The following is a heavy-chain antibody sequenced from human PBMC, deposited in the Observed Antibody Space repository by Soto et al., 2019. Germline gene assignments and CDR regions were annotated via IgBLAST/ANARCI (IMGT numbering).Heavy chain of an antibody. J-gene: IGHJ4*02. V-gene: IGHV3-48*02. CDR3: ARFFGSGFDY. Sequence: EVQLVESGGGLVQPGGSLRLSCVASGFTFSTDSMNWVRQAPGKGLEWVAHISTSGATRYYADSVKGRFTISRDNAKTSLYLKMDSRRNEDTPVYYCARFFGSGFDYWGQGTLVTVSS. CDR1: GFTFSTDS. CDR2: ISTSGATR. D-gene: IGHD6-19*01.